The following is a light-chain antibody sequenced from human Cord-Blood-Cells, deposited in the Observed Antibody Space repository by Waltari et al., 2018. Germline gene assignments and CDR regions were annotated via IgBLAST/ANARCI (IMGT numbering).Light chain of an antibody. CDR1: QSVSSY. CDR3: QQRSNWPPWT. V-gene: IGKV3-11*01. J-gene: IGKJ1*01. CDR2: DAS. Sequence: EIVLTQSPATLSLSPGDRATLSCRASQSVSSYLAWYQQKPGQAPRLLIYDASNRATGIPARFSGSGSGTDFTRTISSLEPEDFAVYYCQQRSNWPPWTFGQGTKVEIK.